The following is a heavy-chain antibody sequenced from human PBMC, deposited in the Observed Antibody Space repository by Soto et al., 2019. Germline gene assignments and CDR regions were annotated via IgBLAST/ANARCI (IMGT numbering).Heavy chain of an antibody. CDR1: GGTFSSYA. D-gene: IGHD6-6*01. V-gene: IGHV1-69*12. CDR3: ASERSIAARPDGMDV. J-gene: IGHJ6*02. Sequence: QVQLVQSGAEVKKPGSSVKVSCKASGGTFSSYAISWVRQSPGQGLEWMGGIIPIFGTANYAQKFQGRVTITAHESTSTAYKELSSLRSEDTAEYYCASERSIAARPDGMDVWGQGTTVTVSS. CDR2: IIPIFGTA.